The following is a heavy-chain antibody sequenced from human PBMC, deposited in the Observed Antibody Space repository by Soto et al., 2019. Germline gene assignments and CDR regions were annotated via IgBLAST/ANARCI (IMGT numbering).Heavy chain of an antibody. V-gene: IGHV2-5*02. J-gene: IGHJ5*01. CDR2: IYWDDAT. CDR3: AHGTYGATWSRVDS. D-gene: IGHD2-21*01. CDR1: GFSLTSGEVG. Sequence: QITLIESGPTLVKPTQTLTLTSNFSGFSLTSGEVGVGWIRQPPGKALEGLELIYWDDATRYTPSLKTRLTITKDTSKTQMVLTMTNVDPVATATYVCAHGTYGATWSRVDSWGQGAVVTVSP.